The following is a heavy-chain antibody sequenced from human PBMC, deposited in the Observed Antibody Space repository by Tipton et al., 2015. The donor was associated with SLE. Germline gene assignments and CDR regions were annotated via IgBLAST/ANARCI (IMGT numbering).Heavy chain of an antibody. Sequence: TLSLTCTVSGDSISTYYWSWIRQPPGKGLEWIGYIYYSGSTNYNPSLMSRVTMSLDTSKNQFSLKLTSVTAADTAVYYCARHRAAAGFFDFWGQGTSVAVSS. CDR3: ARHRAAAGFFDF. D-gene: IGHD6-13*01. V-gene: IGHV4-59*08. CDR2: IYYSGST. CDR1: GDSISTYY. J-gene: IGHJ3*01.